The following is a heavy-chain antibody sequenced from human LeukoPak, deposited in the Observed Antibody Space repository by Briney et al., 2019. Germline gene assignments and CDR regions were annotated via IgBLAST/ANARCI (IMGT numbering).Heavy chain of an antibody. CDR2: INHSGST. CDR3: ARDAGGYSYGWLGRGWFDP. CDR1: SGSFSGYY. J-gene: IGHJ5*02. V-gene: IGHV4-34*01. D-gene: IGHD5-18*01. Sequence: SETLSLTCAVYSGSFSGYYWSWIRQPPGKGLEWIGEINHSGSTNYNPSLKSRVTISVDTSKNQFSLKLSSVTAADTAVYYCARDAGGYSYGWLGRGWFDPWGQGTLVTVSS.